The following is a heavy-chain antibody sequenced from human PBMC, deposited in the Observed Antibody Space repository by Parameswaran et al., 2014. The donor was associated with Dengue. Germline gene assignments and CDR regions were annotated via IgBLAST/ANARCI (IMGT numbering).Heavy chain of an antibody. CDR2: TYDRSKWYN. D-gene: IGHD3-3*01. CDR3: ARGSYDFWSGYLYGMDV. J-gene: IGHJ6*02. V-gene: IGHV6-1*01. Sequence: KWIRQSPSRGLEWLGRTYDRSKWYNDYAVSVKSRITINPDTSKNQFSLQLNSVTPEDTAVYYCARGSYDFWSGYLYGMDVWGQGTTVTVSS.